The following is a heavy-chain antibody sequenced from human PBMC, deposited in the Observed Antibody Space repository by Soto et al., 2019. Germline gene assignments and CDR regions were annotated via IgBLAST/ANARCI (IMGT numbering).Heavy chain of an antibody. J-gene: IGHJ4*02. CDR2: IIPIFGTA. Sequence: SVKVSCKAPGGTFSSYAISWLRQSPGQGLEWMGGIIPIFGTANYAQKFQGRVTITADESTSTAYMELSSLRSEDTAVYYCARGSYYYDSSGYQYYFDYWGQGTLVTVSS. V-gene: IGHV1-69*13. D-gene: IGHD3-22*01. CDR1: GGTFSSYA. CDR3: ARGSYYYDSSGYQYYFDY.